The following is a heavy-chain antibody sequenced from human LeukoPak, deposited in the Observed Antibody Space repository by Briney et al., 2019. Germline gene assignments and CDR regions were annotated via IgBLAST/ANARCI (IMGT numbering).Heavy chain of an antibody. D-gene: IGHD3-16*02. CDR1: GFTFSSYT. Sequence: QPGGSLRLSCAASGFTFSSYTMNWVRQAPGKGLEWVSYISSSSSTIYYADSVKGRFTISRDNAKNSLYLQMNSLRAEDTAVYYCARGPQYYEYVWGSYHYPGFDYWGQGTLVTVSS. CDR2: ISSSSSTI. CDR3: ARGPQYYEYVWGSYHYPGFDY. V-gene: IGHV3-48*01. J-gene: IGHJ4*02.